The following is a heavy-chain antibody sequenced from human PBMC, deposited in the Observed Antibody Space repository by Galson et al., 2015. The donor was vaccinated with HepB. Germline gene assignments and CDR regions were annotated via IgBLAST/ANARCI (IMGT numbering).Heavy chain of an antibody. CDR1: GYTFTSYG. CDR2: IGAYNGNT. CDR3: ARAFPLRAWLLLPYFDL. J-gene: IGHJ2*01. Sequence: SVKVSCKASGYTFTSYGISWVRQAPGQGLEWMGWIGAYNGNTNYAQKLQGRVTMTTDTSTSTAYMELRSLRSDDTAVYYCARAFPLRAWLLLPYFDLWGRGTLVTVSS. V-gene: IGHV1-18*01. D-gene: IGHD3-22*01.